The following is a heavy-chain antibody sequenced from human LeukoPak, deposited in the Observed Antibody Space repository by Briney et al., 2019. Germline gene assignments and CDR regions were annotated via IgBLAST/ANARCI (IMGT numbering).Heavy chain of an antibody. J-gene: IGHJ5*02. V-gene: IGHV5-51*01. D-gene: IGHD6-13*01. Sequence: GESLKISCKGSGYGSGYSFTSHWIAWVRQMPGKGLEWMGIIYPRDSNTIYSPSFQGQVTISVDTSINTAYLQWISLKASDAAMYYCARHPIAAGGAYNWFDPWGQGTLVTVSS. CDR1: GYSFTSHW. CDR2: IYPRDSNT. CDR3: ARHPIAAGGAYNWFDP.